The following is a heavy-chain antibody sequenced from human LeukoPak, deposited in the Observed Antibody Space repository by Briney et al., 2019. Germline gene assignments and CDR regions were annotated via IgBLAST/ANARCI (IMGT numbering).Heavy chain of an antibody. Sequence: ASVKVSCKASGGTFSSDAISWVRQAPGQGLEWMGGIIPIFGTGNYAQKFQGRVTITADESANTAYIELNSLRSDDTAMYYCARSYNWNNVDYWGQGTLVTVSS. J-gene: IGHJ4*02. D-gene: IGHD1/OR15-1a*01. CDR3: ARSYNWNNVDY. CDR2: IIPIFGTG. CDR1: GGTFSSDA. V-gene: IGHV1-69*13.